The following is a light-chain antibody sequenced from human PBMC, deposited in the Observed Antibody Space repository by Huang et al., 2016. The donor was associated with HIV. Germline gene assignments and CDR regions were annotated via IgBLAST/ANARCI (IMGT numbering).Light chain of an antibody. CDR1: QDINNF. V-gene: IGKV1-8*01. CDR2: AAS. J-gene: IGKJ1*01. CDR3: QKYYSYRT. Sequence: AIRMTQSPSSLSASTGDRVNITCRASQDINNFLAWYQQKPGKAPNLLIYAASILETGVPSRFSCRGSGTEFNLSISCLQSEDFATYYCQKYYSYRTFGQGTQVEIK.